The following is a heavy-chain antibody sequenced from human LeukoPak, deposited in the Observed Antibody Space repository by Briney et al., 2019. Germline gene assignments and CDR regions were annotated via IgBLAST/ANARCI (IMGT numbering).Heavy chain of an antibody. V-gene: IGHV3-66*01. CDR1: GFTVSSNY. Sequence: GGSLRLSCAAPGFTVSSNYMSWVRQAPGKGLEWVSVIYSGGSTYYADSVKGRFTISRDNSKNTLYLQMNSLRAEDTAVYYCARSDYYGSGSYFDYWGQGTLVTVSS. J-gene: IGHJ4*02. D-gene: IGHD3-10*01. CDR2: IYSGGST. CDR3: ARSDYYGSGSYFDY.